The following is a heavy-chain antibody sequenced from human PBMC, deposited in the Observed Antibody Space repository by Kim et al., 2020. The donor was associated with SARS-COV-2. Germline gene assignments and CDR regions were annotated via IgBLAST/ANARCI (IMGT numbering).Heavy chain of an antibody. D-gene: IGHD3-3*02. V-gene: IGHV1-8*01. CDR1: GYTFTSYD. J-gene: IGHJ6*02. CDR3: ARSSTRIRRLCYYYYGMDV. Sequence: ASVKVSCKASGYTFTSYDINWVRQATGQGLEWMGWMNPNSGNTGYAQKFQGRVTMTRNTSISTAYMELSSLRSEDTAVYYCARSSTRIRRLCYYYYGMDVWGQGTTVTVSS. CDR2: MNPNSGNT.